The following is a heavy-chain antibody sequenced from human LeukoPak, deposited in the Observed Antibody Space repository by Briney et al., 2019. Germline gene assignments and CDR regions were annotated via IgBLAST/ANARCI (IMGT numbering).Heavy chain of an antibody. J-gene: IGHJ4*02. CDR1: GGSISSSSYY. CDR3: ARLEWAQGWYFDY. D-gene: IGHD1-1*01. V-gene: IGHV4-39*01. Sequence: SETLSLTCTVSGGSISSSSYYWGWIRQPSGKGLEWIGSIYYSGSTYYNPSLKSRVTISVDTSKNQFSLKLSSVTAADTAVYYCARLEWAQGWYFDYWGQGTLVTVSS. CDR2: IYYSGST.